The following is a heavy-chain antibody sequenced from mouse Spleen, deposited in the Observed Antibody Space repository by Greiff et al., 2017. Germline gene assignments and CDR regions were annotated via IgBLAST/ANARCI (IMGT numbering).Heavy chain of an antibody. Sequence: QVQLKQSGAELARPGASVKLSCKASGYTFTSYGISWVKQRTGQGLEWIGEIYPRSGNTYYNEKFKGKATLTADKSSSTAYMELRSLTSEESAVYFCARYYDGSYGYAMDYWGQGTSVTVSS. CDR3: ARYYDGSYGYAMDY. CDR1: GYTFTSYG. J-gene: IGHJ4*01. V-gene: IGHV1-81*01. D-gene: IGHD1-1*01. CDR2: IYPRSGNT.